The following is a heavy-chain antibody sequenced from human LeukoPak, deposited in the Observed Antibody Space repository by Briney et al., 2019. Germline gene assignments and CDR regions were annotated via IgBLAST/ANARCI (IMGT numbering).Heavy chain of an antibody. CDR1: GGSISSGDYY. CDR3: ASAAYNSSWYQFDY. D-gene: IGHD6-13*01. Sequence: SETLSLTCTVSGGSISSGDYYWSWIRQPPGKGLEWIGYIYYSGSTYYNPSLKSRITISVDTSKNQFSLKLSSVTAADTAVYYCASAAYNSSWYQFDYWGQGTLVTVSS. J-gene: IGHJ4*02. V-gene: IGHV4-30-4*01. CDR2: IYYSGST.